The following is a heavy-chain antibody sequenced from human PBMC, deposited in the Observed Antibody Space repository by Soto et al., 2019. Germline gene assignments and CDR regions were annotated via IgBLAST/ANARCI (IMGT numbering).Heavy chain of an antibody. CDR3: ARVARNADYDY. CDR1: GFTFSIHT. D-gene: IGHD3-16*01. Sequence: EVQLVESGGGLVQPRGSLRLSCEVSGFTFSIHTMNWVRQAPGKGLEWVAYIHGTRSIIYYADSVKGRFTISRDNAKNSLFLQMDSLRDEDTAVYYCARVARNADYDYWGQGTLVTVSS. V-gene: IGHV3-48*02. CDR2: IHGTRSII. J-gene: IGHJ4*02.